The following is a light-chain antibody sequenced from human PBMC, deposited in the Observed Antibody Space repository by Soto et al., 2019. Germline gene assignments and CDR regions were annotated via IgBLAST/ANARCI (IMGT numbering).Light chain of an antibody. Sequence: EVVLTQSPVTLSFSPCEIATLSCSSSQTVSIIYLAWYQQKPGHAPRLLIYNGSSTATGIPDRFSGSGSGTDFTLTISRLEPEDFAVYYCQQYHSSLWTFGQGTKVDIK. V-gene: IGKV3-20*01. CDR3: QQYHSSLWT. J-gene: IGKJ1*01. CDR1: QTVSIIY. CDR2: NGS.